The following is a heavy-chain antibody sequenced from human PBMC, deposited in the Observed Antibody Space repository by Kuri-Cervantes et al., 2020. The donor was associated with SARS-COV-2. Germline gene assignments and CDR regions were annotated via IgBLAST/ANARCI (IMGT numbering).Heavy chain of an antibody. Sequence: ESLKISCTVSGGSISSYYWSWIRQPPGKGLEWIGYIYYSGGTNYNPSLKSRVTISVDTSKNQFSLKLNSVTAADTAVYYCARHFGYSYDSGGPGSYYFDYWGQGTLVTVSS. J-gene: IGHJ4*02. D-gene: IGHD3-22*01. CDR1: GGSISSYY. CDR3: ARHFGYSYDSGGPGSYYFDY. V-gene: IGHV4-59*08. CDR2: IYYSGGT.